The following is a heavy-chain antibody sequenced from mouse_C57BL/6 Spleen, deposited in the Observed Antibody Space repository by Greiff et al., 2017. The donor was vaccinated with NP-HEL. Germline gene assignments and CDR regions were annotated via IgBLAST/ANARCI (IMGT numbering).Heavy chain of an antibody. D-gene: IGHD1-1*01. CDR2: ISDDGSYT. CDR1: GFTFSSYA. CDR3: ASYYGSSFDY. V-gene: IGHV5-4*03. Sequence: EVNVVESGGGLVKPGGSLKLSCAASGFTFSSYAMSWVRQTPEKRLEWVATISDDGSYTYYPDNVKGRFTISRDNAKNNLYLQMSHLKSEDTALYYCASYYGSSFDYWGQGTTLTVSS. J-gene: IGHJ2*01.